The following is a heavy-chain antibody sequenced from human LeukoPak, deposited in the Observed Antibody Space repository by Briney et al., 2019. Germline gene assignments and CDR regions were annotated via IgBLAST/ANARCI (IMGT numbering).Heavy chain of an antibody. D-gene: IGHD3-16*01. V-gene: IGHV3-23*01. J-gene: IGHJ5*02. CDR3: AKDARFTSLAPDWLDP. CDR1: GFTFSSYA. Sequence: PGGSLRLSCAASGFTFSSYAMSWVRQAPGKGLEWVSAISGSGGSTYYADSVKGRFTISRDNSKNTLYLQMNSLRAEDTAVYYCAKDARFTSLAPDWLDPWGQGTLVTVSS. CDR2: ISGSGGST.